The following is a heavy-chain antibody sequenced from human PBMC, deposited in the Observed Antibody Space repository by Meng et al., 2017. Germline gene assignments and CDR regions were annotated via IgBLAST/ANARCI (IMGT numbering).Heavy chain of an antibody. D-gene: IGHD2-15*01. V-gene: IGHV1-69*05. J-gene: IGHJ3*02. CDR1: GCTFSSYA. CDR2: IIPIFGTA. CDR3: ARNLLHCSGGSCYSQPDAFDI. Sequence: SVKVSCKASGCTFSSYAISWVRQAPGQGLEWMGRIIPIFGTANYAQKFQGRVTITTDESTSTAYMELSSLRSEDTAVYYCARNLLHCSGGSCYSQPDAFDIWGQGTRVTGSS.